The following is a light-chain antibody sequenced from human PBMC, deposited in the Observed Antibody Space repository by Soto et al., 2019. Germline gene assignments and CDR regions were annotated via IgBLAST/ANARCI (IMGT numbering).Light chain of an antibody. CDR3: QQYINSRWT. CDR2: GAS. J-gene: IGKJ1*01. CDR1: QTVASNY. V-gene: IGKV3-20*01. Sequence: EIVLTQSPGTLSLSPGERATLSCRATQTVASNYFAWYQQKPGQAPRLLMNGASSRATGVPDRFSDSGSGTDFTLTISRLEPEDFAVYYCQQYINSRWTFGQGTKVDI.